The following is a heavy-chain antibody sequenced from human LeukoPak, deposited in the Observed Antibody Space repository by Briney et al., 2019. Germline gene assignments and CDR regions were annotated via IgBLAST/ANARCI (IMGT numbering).Heavy chain of an antibody. V-gene: IGHV3-23*01. CDR2: MSYSGSSK. CDR3: AKDSSVLPSALDL. Sequence: GPCLRLSCAALGPWVVPSAIASVRQPPRDGMEWVSAMSYSGSSKYYGDSVKGRFTISRDNSQNTVYLQMNSLRDGDTALYYCAKDSSVLPSALDLWGQGTMVTVSS. J-gene: IGHJ3*01. D-gene: IGHD4/OR15-4a*01. CDR1: GPWVVPSA.